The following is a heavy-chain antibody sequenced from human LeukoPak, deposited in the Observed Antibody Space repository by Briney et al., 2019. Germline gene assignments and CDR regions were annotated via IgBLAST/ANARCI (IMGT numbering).Heavy chain of an antibody. Sequence: GGSLRLSRAASGFTFSSYAMYWVRQAPGKGLEYVSGISSNGATTYYANSVKGRFTISRDNSKNTLYLQMGSLRAEDMAVYYCARRGYNYGFDYWGQGTLVTVSS. CDR2: ISSNGATT. J-gene: IGHJ4*02. CDR3: ARRGYNYGFDY. CDR1: GFTFSSYA. V-gene: IGHV3-64*01. D-gene: IGHD5-18*01.